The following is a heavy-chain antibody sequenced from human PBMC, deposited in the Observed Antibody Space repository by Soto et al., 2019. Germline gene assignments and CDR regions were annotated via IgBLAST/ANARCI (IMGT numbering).Heavy chain of an antibody. CDR3: ARVPDC. CDR1: GDSINVYY. V-gene: IGHV4-59*01. Sequence: SETLSLTCTVSGDSINVYYWCWIRQPPGKGMEWVGYIYNSGSTNYNPSLKSRVTISVDTSKNQFSLKLSSVTSADTAVYYCARVPDCSGHVTLVSVS. D-gene: IGHD2-2*01. J-gene: IGHJ4*01. CDR2: IYNSGST.